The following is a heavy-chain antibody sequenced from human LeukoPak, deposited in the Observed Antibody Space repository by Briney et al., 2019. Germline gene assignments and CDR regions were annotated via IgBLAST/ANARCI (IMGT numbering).Heavy chain of an antibody. CDR1: GGTFSSYA. CDR2: IVPIFGTA. V-gene: IGHV1-69*13. Sequence: SVKVSCKASGGTFSSYAISWVRQAPGQGLEWMGGIVPIFGTANYAQKFQGRVTITADESTSTAYMELSSLRSEDTAVYYCARDTAMDGYYGMDVWGQGTTVTVSS. D-gene: IGHD5-18*01. J-gene: IGHJ6*02. CDR3: ARDTAMDGYYGMDV.